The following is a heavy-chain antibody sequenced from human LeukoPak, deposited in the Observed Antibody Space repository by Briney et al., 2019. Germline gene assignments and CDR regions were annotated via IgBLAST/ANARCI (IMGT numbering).Heavy chain of an antibody. Sequence: SVKVSCKASGYTFTSNYIHWVRQAPGQGLEWMGGIIPIFGTANYAQKFQGRVTITADESTSTAYMELSSLRSEDTAVYYCAYANYYDSSGTFDYWGQGTLVTVSS. D-gene: IGHD3-22*01. CDR2: IIPIFGTA. V-gene: IGHV1-69*13. CDR1: GYTFTSNY. J-gene: IGHJ4*02. CDR3: AYANYYDSSGTFDY.